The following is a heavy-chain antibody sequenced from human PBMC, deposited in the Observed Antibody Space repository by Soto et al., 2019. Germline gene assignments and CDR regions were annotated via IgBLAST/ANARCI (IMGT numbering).Heavy chain of an antibody. Sequence: ASVKVSCKASGGTFSSYAISWVRQAPGQGLEWMGGIIPIFGTANYAQKFQGRVTITADESTSTAYMELSSLRSEDTAVYYCARDRDYYDSSMFDPWGQGALVTVS. CDR1: GGTFSSYA. CDR3: ARDRDYYDSSMFDP. CDR2: IIPIFGTA. V-gene: IGHV1-69*13. D-gene: IGHD3-22*01. J-gene: IGHJ5*02.